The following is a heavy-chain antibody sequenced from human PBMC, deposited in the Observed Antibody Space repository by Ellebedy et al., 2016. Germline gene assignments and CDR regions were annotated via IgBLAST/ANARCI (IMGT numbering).Heavy chain of an antibody. CDR1: GLTLSTRV. V-gene: IGHV3-30*03. D-gene: IGHD3-22*01. CDR3: ARLPGLTPYENVDY. CDR2: IAPGENIQ. Sequence: GGSLRLXXTGSGLTLSTRVMHWVRQAPGKGLEWVAVIAPGENIQNYVDSVKGRFTISRDNPTNTVYLQMDSLRAEDAAVYYCARLPGLTPYENVDYWGQGTLVTVSS. J-gene: IGHJ4*02.